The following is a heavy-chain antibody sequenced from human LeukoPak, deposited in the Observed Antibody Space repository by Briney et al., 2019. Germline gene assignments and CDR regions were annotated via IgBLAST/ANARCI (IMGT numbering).Heavy chain of an antibody. CDR3: ARDVRIVYYDRSPDY. CDR1: GFTFSSYA. V-gene: IGHV3-30*04. Sequence: PGGSLRLSCAASGFTFSSYAMHWVRQAPGKGLEWVAVISYDGSNKYYAGSVKGRFTISRDSSKNTLYLQMNSLRAEDTAVYYCARDVRIVYYDRSPDYWGQGTLVTVSS. D-gene: IGHD3-22*01. CDR2: ISYDGSNK. J-gene: IGHJ4*02.